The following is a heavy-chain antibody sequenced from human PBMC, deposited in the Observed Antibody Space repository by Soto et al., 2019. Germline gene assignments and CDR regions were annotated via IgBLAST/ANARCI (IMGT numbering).Heavy chain of an antibody. CDR2: MYPGDSDT. J-gene: IGHJ4*02. CDR1: GYDFNTNW. CDR3: ARLPRDCNKTSGYYADH. D-gene: IGHD3-22*01. Sequence: PXGSMKISCMGSGYDFNTNWLGWVRQFPGRGLEWVGTMYPGDSDTRLVPSLQGHVTLSADVTVSTAFLQWRSLKTSDSGMYFCARLPRDCNKTSGYYADHWGQGTSVTVSS. V-gene: IGHV5-51*01.